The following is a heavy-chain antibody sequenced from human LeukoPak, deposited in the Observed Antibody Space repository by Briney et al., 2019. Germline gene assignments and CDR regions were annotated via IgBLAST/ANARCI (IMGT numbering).Heavy chain of an antibody. CDR2: VYSSGST. CDR3: ARLTGDGMDV. Sequence: SDTLSLTCTVSGGAISGYYWSWIRQPAGKGLEWLGRVYSSGSTKYNPSLESRVTMSVDTSKNQFSLKLNFVTAADTAVYYCARLTGDGMDVWGQGTTVTVSS. V-gene: IGHV4-4*07. CDR1: GGAISGYY. J-gene: IGHJ6*02.